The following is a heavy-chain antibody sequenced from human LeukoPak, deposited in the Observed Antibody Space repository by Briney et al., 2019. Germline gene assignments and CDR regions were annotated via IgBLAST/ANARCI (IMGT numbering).Heavy chain of an antibody. J-gene: IGHJ4*02. CDR1: GFTFSSYG. CDR3: AREYDFWSGLFDY. CDR2: IWYDGSNK. V-gene: IGHV3-33*01. Sequence: GGSLRLSCAASGFTFSSYGMHWVRQAPGKGLEWVAVIWYDGSNKYYADSVKGRFTISRDNSKNTLYLQMNSLRAEDTAVYYCAREYDFWSGLFDYWGQGTLVTVSS. D-gene: IGHD3-3*01.